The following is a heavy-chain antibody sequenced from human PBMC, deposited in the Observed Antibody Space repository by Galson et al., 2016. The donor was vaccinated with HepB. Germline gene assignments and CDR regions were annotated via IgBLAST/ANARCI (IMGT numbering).Heavy chain of an antibody. Sequence: SLRLSCAASGFTFSSYAMTWVRQAPGKGLEWVSAIGGSGGSRYYADSVKGRFTISRDNSNNTVYLQMKSLRAEDTAMYYCARERTKLEFDPWGQGTLVTVSS. CDR3: ARERTKLEFDP. CDR2: IGGSGGSR. D-gene: IGHD1-1*01. CDR1: GFTFSSYA. J-gene: IGHJ5*02. V-gene: IGHV3-23*01.